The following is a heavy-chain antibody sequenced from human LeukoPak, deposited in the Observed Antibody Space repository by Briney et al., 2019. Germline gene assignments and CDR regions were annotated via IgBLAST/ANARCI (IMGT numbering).Heavy chain of an antibody. CDR3: ARGGGAVAAL. CDR1: GFTFSSYS. D-gene: IGHD6-19*01. Sequence: TGGSLRLSCAASGFTFSSYSMNWVRQAPGKGLEWVSVIYSGGSTYYADSVKGRFAISRDNSKNTLYLQMNSLRAEDTAVYYCARGGGAVAALWGQGTLVTVSS. CDR2: IYSGGST. J-gene: IGHJ4*02. V-gene: IGHV3-53*01.